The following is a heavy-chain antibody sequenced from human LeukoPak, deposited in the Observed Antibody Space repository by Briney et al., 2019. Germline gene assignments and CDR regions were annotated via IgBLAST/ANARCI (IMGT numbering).Heavy chain of an antibody. J-gene: IGHJ4*02. CDR3: AKDHPVFDY. V-gene: IGHV3-30*02. CDR1: GFTFSSYG. CDR2: IRNDGSNK. Sequence: GGSLRLFCAASGFTFSSYGMHWVRQAPGKGLEWVAFIRNDGSNKYYADSVKGRFTISRDNSKNTLYLQMNSLRAEDTAVYYCAKDHPVFDYWGQGTLVTVSS.